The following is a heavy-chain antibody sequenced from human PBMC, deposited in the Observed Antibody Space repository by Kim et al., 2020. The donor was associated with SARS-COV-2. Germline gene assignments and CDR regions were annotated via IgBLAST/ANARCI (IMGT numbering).Heavy chain of an antibody. CDR1: GGSISSGGYY. J-gene: IGHJ3*02. CDR3: ARDLDYYGSGSYSGIGAFDI. CDR2: IYYSGST. Sequence: SETLSLTCTVSGGSISSGGYYWSWMRQHPGKGLEWIGYIYYSGSTYYNPSLKSRVTISVDTSKNQFSLKLSSVTAADTAVYYCARDLDYYGSGSYSGIGAFDIWGQGTMVTVSS. V-gene: IGHV4-31*03. D-gene: IGHD3-10*01.